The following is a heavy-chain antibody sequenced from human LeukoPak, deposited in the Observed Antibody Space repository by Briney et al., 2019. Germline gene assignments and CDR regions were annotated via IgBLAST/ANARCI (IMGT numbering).Heavy chain of an antibody. J-gene: IGHJ4*02. CDR1: GFTFSSYW. Sequence: GGSLRLSCAASGFTFSSYWMSWVRQAPGKGLEWVANIKQDGSEKYCVDSVKGRFTISRDNAKNSLYLQMNSLRAEDTAVYYCARDLPMWGSSSSPDYWGQGTLVTVSS. V-gene: IGHV3-7*03. CDR2: IKQDGSEK. D-gene: IGHD6-6*01. CDR3: ARDLPMWGSSSSPDY.